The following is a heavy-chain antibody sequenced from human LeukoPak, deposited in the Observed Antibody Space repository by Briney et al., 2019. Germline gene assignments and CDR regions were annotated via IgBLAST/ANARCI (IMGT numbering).Heavy chain of an antibody. D-gene: IGHD1-26*01. V-gene: IGHV3-7*01. Sequence: GGSLRLSCAASGFTFSNYWMSWVRQAPGKGLEWVANIKQDGSEKYYVDSVKGRFTISRDNAKNSLYLQMNSLRAEDTAVYYCARDVIVGATDYWGQGTLVTVSS. CDR1: GFTFSNYW. J-gene: IGHJ4*02. CDR3: ARDVIVGATDY. CDR2: IKQDGSEK.